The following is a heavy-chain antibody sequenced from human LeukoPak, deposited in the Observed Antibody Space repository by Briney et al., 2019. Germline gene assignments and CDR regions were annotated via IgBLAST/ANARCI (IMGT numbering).Heavy chain of an antibody. D-gene: IGHD3-10*01. CDR2: ISAYNGNT. CDR1: GYTFTSYG. V-gene: IGHV1-18*01. J-gene: IGHJ4*02. CDR3: ASVAARRKNVLLWFGELLY. Sequence: ASVKVSCKASGYTFTSYGISWVRQAPGQGLEWMGWISAYNGNTNYAQKLQGRVTMTTDTSTSTAYMELRSLRSDDTAVYYCASVAARRKNVLLWFGELLYWGQGTLVTVSS.